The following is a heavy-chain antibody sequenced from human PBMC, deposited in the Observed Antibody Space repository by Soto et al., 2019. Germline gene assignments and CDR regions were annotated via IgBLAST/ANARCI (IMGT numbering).Heavy chain of an antibody. CDR3: AKTGRIAAASS. J-gene: IGHJ4*02. CDR1: GFTFSSYA. D-gene: IGHD6-13*01. V-gene: IGHV3-23*01. Sequence: GGSLRLSCAASGFTFSSYAMSGVRQAPGKGLEWVSAISGRGGSTYYADSVKGRFTISRDNSKNTLYLQMNSLRAEDTAVYYCAKTGRIAAASSGGQGTLVTVSS. CDR2: ISGRGGST.